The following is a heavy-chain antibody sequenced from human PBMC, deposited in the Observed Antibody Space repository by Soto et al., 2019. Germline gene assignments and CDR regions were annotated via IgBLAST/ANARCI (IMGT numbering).Heavy chain of an antibody. D-gene: IGHD3-22*01. CDR2: IYHSGST. CDR3: ARFPIYYESRGFYHYGTVDI. V-gene: IGHV4-30-2*01. J-gene: IGHJ3*02. Sequence: QLQMQESGSGLFKPSQTLSLTCAVSGSSVNRAGYSWGWIRQPPGKGLAWIGYIYHSGSTYYTPSLQSRVTISLDRSNNHFSLKLSSVTAADTAVYYCARFPIYYESRGFYHYGTVDIWGQGTRVTVSS. CDR1: GSSVNRAGYS.